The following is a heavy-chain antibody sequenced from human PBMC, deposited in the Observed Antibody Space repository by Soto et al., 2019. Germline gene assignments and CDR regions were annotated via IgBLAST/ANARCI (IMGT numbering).Heavy chain of an antibody. CDR2: ISSTSSTI. V-gene: IGHV3-48*01. CDR1: GFTLSSYS. CDR3: TRHDTDY. D-gene: IGHD1-1*01. Sequence: ESGGGLVQPGGSLRLSCAASGFTLSSYSMNWVRQAPGKGLEWVSYISSTSSTIYYADSVKGLLTISRDNAENSLYLQMNSLRAEDTAVQYCTRHDTDYWGQRTLVTVSS. J-gene: IGHJ4*02.